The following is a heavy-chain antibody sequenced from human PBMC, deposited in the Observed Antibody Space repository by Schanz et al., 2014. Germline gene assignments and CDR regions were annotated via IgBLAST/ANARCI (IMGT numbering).Heavy chain of an antibody. D-gene: IGHD3-3*01. J-gene: IGHJ4*02. Sequence: QVPLVQPGAEVKKPGASVRVSCKAPGYTFTTYAMGWVRQAPGQGLEWVGWISVYTGNTKYGQKVQGRVTMTADTSTSTAYMELRSLRSDDRAVYYYARSADRDFWSGYYTRFDYWGQGTLVTVSS. CDR3: ARSADRDFWSGYYTRFDY. CDR2: ISVYTGNT. CDR1: GYTFTTYA. V-gene: IGHV1-18*01.